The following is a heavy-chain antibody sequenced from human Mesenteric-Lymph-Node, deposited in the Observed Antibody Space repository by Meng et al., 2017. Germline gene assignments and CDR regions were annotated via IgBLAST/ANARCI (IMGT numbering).Heavy chain of an antibody. J-gene: IGHJ4*02. CDR3: AHSRDGYNMGETDY. Sequence: ASVKVSCKASGYTFTGYYMHWVRQAPGQGLEWMGWINPNSGGTNYAQKFQGRVTMTRDTSISTAYMEPSRLRSDDTAVYYCAHSRDGYNMGETDYWGQGTLVTVSS. CDR1: GYTFTGYY. CDR2: INPNSGGT. D-gene: IGHD5-24*01. V-gene: IGHV1-2*02.